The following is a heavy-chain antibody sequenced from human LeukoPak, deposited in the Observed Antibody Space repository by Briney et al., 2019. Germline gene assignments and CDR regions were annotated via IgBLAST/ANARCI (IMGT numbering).Heavy chain of an antibody. Sequence: SQTLSLTCTVSGGSISSGSYYWSWIRQRAGKGLEWIERIYSSGSTNYNPSLKSRVTISVDTSKNQFSLKLNSVSAADTAVYYCAREAYDFWSGYYDYWGQGTLVTVSS. CDR1: GGSISSGSYY. J-gene: IGHJ4*02. D-gene: IGHD3-3*01. CDR3: AREAYDFWSGYYDY. V-gene: IGHV4-61*02. CDR2: IYSSGST.